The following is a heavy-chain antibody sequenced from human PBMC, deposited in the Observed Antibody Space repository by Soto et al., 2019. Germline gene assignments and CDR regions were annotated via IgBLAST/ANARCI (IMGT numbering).Heavy chain of an antibody. Sequence: PGGSLRLSCAASGFTINSNYMNWVRQVPGKGLEWVSVIYSGGSTYYADSVKGRFTISRDNSKNTLYLQMNSLRAEDTAVYYCARDRGYSYGHPLDYWGQGTLVTVSS. J-gene: IGHJ4*02. V-gene: IGHV3-53*01. CDR3: ARDRGYSYGHPLDY. CDR2: IYSGGST. D-gene: IGHD5-18*01. CDR1: GFTINSNY.